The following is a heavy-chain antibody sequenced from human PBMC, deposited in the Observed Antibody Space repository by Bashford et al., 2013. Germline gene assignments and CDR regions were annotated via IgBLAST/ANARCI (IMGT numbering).Heavy chain of an antibody. CDR3: ARHRWDLDYDFDI. V-gene: IGHV5-51*01. J-gene: IGHJ3*02. CDR2: IYPADSET. CDR1: GYPFINYW. D-gene: IGHD3/OR15-3a*01. Sequence: GESLKISCKTYGYPFINYWDRLGAPDARKGLEWMGSIYPADSETRYSPSFQGQVTISADNSVNSAFLQWSSLKASDTAIYYCARHRWDLDYDFDIWGQGTTVTVSS.